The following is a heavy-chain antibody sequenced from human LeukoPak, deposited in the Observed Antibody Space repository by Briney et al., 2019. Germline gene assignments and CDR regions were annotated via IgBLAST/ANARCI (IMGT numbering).Heavy chain of an antibody. Sequence: GGSLRLSCAMSGFTFTNNAMTWVRQAPGKGLEWVSTIGGGDVEIHYADSVKGRFTISRDNFKNTLYLQMNSLRAEDTAVYYCGRGHRFCSRGNCNSPVDYWGQGTLVTVSS. J-gene: IGHJ4*02. D-gene: IGHD2-15*01. V-gene: IGHV3-23*01. CDR3: GRGHRFCSRGNCNSPVDY. CDR1: GFTFTNNA. CDR2: IGGGDVEI.